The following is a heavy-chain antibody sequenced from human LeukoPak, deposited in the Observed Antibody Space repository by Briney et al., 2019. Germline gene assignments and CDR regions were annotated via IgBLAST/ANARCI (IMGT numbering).Heavy chain of an antibody. J-gene: IGHJ2*01. Sequence: GGSLRLSCAASGVTFSNYNINCVRQAPGKGLEWVSYISGSSDTVFYPDSVRGRFTISRDNAKNSLYLQMYSLRDDDTAVYYCARDDTGNSGHFDLWGRGTLVTVSS. D-gene: IGHD1-1*01. CDR2: ISGSSDTV. V-gene: IGHV3-48*02. CDR1: GVTFSNYN. CDR3: ARDDTGNSGHFDL.